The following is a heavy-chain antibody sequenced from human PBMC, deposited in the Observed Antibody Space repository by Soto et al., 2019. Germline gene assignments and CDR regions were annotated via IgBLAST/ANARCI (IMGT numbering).Heavy chain of an antibody. CDR1: GGSFSGYY. V-gene: IGHV4-34*01. CDR2: INHSGST. J-gene: IGHJ5*02. CDR3: ARGPRLLWFGELLSKANWFDP. Sequence: SGTLSLTCAVYGGSFSGYYWSWIRQPPGKGLEWIGEINHSGSTNYNPSLKSRVTISVDTSKNQFSLKLSSVTAADTAVYYCARGPRLLWFGELLSKANWFDPWGQGTLVNVSS. D-gene: IGHD3-10*01.